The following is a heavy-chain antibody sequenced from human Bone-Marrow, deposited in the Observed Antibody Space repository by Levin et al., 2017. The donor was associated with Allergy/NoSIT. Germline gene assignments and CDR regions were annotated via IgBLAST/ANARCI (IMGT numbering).Heavy chain of an antibody. D-gene: IGHD6-13*01. CDR3: ATAEAAGD. CDR1: GFTVNNAW. Sequence: GESLKISCAVSGFTVNNAWMNWVRQAPGKGLEWVGRIKSKSDGGTIDYAAPVKGRFTISRDDSKNTLYLQMNSLKTEDTALYYCATAEAAGDWGQGTLVTVSS. CDR2: IKSKSDGGTI. V-gene: IGHV3-15*01. J-gene: IGHJ4*02.